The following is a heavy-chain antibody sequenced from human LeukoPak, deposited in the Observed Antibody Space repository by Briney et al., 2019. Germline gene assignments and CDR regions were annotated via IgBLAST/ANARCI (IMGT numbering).Heavy chain of an antibody. CDR3: ARVYCTNGVCYGSYYFDY. D-gene: IGHD2-8*01. J-gene: IGHJ4*02. Sequence: PSETLSLTCAVYGGSFSGYYWSWIRQPPGKGLEWIGEINHSGSTNYNPSLKSRVTISVDTSKNQFSLKLSSVTAADTAVYYCARVYCTNGVCYGSYYFDYWGQGTLVTVSS. CDR1: GGSFSGYY. CDR2: INHSGST. V-gene: IGHV4-34*01.